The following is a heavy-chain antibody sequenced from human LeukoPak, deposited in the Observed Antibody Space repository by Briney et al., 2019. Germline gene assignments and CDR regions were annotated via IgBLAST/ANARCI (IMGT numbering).Heavy chain of an antibody. CDR3: ARFNDFWNGYYFDS. Sequence: GESLKISCKGSGYSFTSYWIGWVRQMPGKDLEWMGIFHPGDSDTRYSPSFQGQVTVSADKSISTAYLQWTSLKASDTAMYYCARFNDFWNGYYFDSWGQGTLVTVSS. D-gene: IGHD3-3*01. CDR2: FHPGDSDT. CDR1: GYSFTSYW. V-gene: IGHV5-51*01. J-gene: IGHJ4*02.